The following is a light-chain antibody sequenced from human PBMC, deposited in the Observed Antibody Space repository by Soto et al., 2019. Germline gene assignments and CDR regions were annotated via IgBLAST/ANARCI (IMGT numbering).Light chain of an antibody. CDR2: GAS. J-gene: IGKJ1*01. Sequence: EIVLTQSPGTLSLSPGERTGLSCRASQSVSRNFLDWYQQKHGQAPRIIIYGASSRETGIPDKCSGSGSGTDFTRTISRLEPEDFAVDYCQQYETSPRTFGQGTKVDIK. CDR1: QSVSRNF. V-gene: IGKV3-20*01. CDR3: QQYETSPRT.